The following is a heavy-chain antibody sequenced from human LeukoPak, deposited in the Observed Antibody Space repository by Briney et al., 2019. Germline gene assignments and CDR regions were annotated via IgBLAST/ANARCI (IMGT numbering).Heavy chain of an antibody. J-gene: IGHJ4*02. CDR2: ISGSGGST. V-gene: IGHV3-23*01. D-gene: IGHD6-13*01. CDR3: AKVQEQQLVPRKYFDY. Sequence: GGSLRLSCAASGFTFSSYAMSWVRQAPGKGLEWVSAISGSGGSTYYADSVKGRFTISRDNSKNTLYLQMNSLRAEDTAVYYCAKVQEQQLVPRKYFDYWGQGTLVTVSS. CDR1: GFTFSSYA.